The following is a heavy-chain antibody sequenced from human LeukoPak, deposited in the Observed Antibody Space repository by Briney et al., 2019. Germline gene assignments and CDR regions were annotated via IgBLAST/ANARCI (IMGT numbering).Heavy chain of an antibody. J-gene: IGHJ4*02. Sequence: ASVKVSCKASGYTFTGYYMHWVRQAPGQGLEWMGWINPNGGGTNYAQKFQGWVTMTRDTSISTAYMELSRLRSDDTAVYYCARGYDGWFGELLGPYYFDYWGQGTLVTVSS. CDR3: ARGYDGWFGELLGPYYFDY. V-gene: IGHV1-2*04. D-gene: IGHD3-10*01. CDR2: INPNGGGT. CDR1: GYTFTGYY.